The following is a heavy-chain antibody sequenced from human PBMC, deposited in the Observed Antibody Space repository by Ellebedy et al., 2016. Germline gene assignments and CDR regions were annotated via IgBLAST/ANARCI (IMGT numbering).Heavy chain of an antibody. V-gene: IGHV3-23*01. CDR2: ISGSDGST. CDR1: GFTFSSYA. J-gene: IGHJ4*02. D-gene: IGHD5-24*01. CDR3: AKDIREWLWPYYLDC. Sequence: GESLKISCVASGFTFSSYAMTWVRQAPGKGLEWVSGISGSDGSTYYADSVKGRFSISRDNSKNRLYLQMNSLRAEDTAVYYCAKDIREWLWPYYLDCWGQGTLVTVSS.